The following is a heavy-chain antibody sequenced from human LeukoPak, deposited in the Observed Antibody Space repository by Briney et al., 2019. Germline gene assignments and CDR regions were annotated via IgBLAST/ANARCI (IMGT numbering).Heavy chain of an antibody. D-gene: IGHD2-2*01. Sequence: SETLSLTCAISGASISSTNWWIWVRQPPGKGLEWIGEMHHSGRTNYNPSLKSRITISVDKSKNQVFLRLNSVAAADTALYYCARAQEGCSRASCYLEPWGQGTLVTVSS. CDR1: GASISSTNW. CDR2: MHHSGRT. J-gene: IGHJ5*02. V-gene: IGHV4-4*02. CDR3: ARAQEGCSRASCYLEP.